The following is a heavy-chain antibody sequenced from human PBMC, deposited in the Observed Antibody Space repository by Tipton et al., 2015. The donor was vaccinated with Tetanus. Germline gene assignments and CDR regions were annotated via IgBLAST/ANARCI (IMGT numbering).Heavy chain of an antibody. V-gene: IGHV4-59*01. CDR2: ISDRGST. D-gene: IGHD3-22*01. Sequence: LSLTCTVSDASISNDYWAWIRQAPGMGLEWIGYISDRGSTDYNPSLKSRVTMSLDTSKKQFSLKLSSMTAADTAVYYCARDVRGFSYDSNGFYSPSYYFDSWGQGTLVTVSS. J-gene: IGHJ4*02. CDR3: ARDVRGFSYDSNGFYSPSYYFDS. CDR1: DASISNDY.